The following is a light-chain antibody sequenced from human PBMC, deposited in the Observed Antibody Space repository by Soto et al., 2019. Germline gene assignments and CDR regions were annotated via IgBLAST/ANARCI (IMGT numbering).Light chain of an antibody. CDR3: QQYASSPPT. V-gene: IGKV3-20*01. CDR2: GAS. Sequence: EIVLTQSPGTLSLSPGERATLSCRASQSVSRSYLAWYQQKPGQPPRLLIYGASNRATGIPDRFSGSGSGTYFTLTIGRLEPEDFAVYYCQQYASSPPTFGGGTKVEIK. CDR1: QSVSRSY. J-gene: IGKJ4*01.